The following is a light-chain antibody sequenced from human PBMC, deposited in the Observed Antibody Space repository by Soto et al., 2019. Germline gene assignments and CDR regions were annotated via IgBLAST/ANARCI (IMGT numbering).Light chain of an antibody. Sequence: EIVLTHSPGTLSLSPGEIATLSFSSSQSVSTSLAWYQQKPGQAPRLLIYDASNRATGIPARFSGSGSVKDFTLTISSLEPEDSAVYYCKQRIYLFNFAGGTKVDIK. CDR2: DAS. CDR3: KQRIYLFN. V-gene: IGKV3-11*01. J-gene: IGKJ4*01. CDR1: QSVSTS.